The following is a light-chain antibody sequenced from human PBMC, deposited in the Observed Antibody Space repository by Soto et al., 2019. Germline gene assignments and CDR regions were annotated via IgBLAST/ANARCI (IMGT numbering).Light chain of an antibody. Sequence: QSALTQPASVSGSPGQSISISCTGPSSDVGDYISVSWFQQHPGKAPKLMIYEVSNRPLGVSNRFSGSKSANTASLTISGLQAEDQADYYCTSYTSSTTLYVFGTGTKLTVL. J-gene: IGLJ1*01. CDR3: TSYTSSTTLYV. CDR1: SSDVGDYIS. V-gene: IGLV2-14*01. CDR2: EVS.